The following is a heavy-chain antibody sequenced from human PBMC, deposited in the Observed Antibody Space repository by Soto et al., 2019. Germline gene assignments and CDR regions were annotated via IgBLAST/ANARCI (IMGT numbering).Heavy chain of an antibody. D-gene: IGHD6-13*01. CDR1: GFTFSRHG. V-gene: IGHV3-33*06. Sequence: QVQLVESGGGVVQPGRSLRLSCAASGFTFSRHGMHWVRQAPGKGLEWVAAIWYDGTNKYYADSVKGRFTISRDNSNNMLYLQMNSLAAEDTAVYYCAKDVGMGSSWTYFDYWGQGTLVTVSS. J-gene: IGHJ4*02. CDR3: AKDVGMGSSWTYFDY. CDR2: IWYDGTNK.